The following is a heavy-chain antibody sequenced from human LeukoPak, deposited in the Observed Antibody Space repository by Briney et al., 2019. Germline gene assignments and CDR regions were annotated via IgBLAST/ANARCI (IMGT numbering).Heavy chain of an antibody. Sequence: SSDSYYWSWIRQAPRKGLEWVSGISWNSGSIGYADSVKGRFTISRDNAKNSLYLQMNSLRAEDTALYYCAKGSLEHYYYYMDVWGKGTTVTISS. D-gene: IGHD1-1*01. CDR1: SSDSYY. CDR3: AKGSLEHYYYYMDV. J-gene: IGHJ6*03. CDR2: ISWNSGSI. V-gene: IGHV3-9*01.